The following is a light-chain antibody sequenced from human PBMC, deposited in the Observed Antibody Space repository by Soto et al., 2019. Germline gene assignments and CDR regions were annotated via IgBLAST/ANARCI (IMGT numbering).Light chain of an antibody. CDR1: QSVSSN. CDR3: QQYDVWPALT. Sequence: EKALTQSPVTLSLSPGERATLSCRASQSVSSNLAWYQQRPGQAPRLLIYGASTRASGVPDRFSGSGSGTEFILTISSLQSEDSAFYYCQQYDVWPALTFGGGTKVDIK. CDR2: GAS. V-gene: IGKV3-15*01. J-gene: IGKJ4*01.